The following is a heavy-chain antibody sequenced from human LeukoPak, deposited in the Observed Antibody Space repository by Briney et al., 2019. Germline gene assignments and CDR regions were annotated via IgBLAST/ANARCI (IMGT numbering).Heavy chain of an antibody. V-gene: IGHV4-39*07. CDR2: IYYSGST. J-gene: IGHJ3*02. CDR1: GGSISSSSYY. D-gene: IGHD4-17*01. CDR3: ARDPNGDYIGTFDM. Sequence: SETLSLTCTVSGGSISSSSYYWGWIRQPPGKGLEWIGSIYYSGSTYYNPSLKSRVTISVDTSKNQFSLKLSSVTAADTAVYYCARDPNGDYIGTFDMWGRGTMVSVSS.